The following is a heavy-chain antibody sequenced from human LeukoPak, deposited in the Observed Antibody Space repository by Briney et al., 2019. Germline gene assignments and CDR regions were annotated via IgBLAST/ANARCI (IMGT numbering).Heavy chain of an antibody. CDR2: IYYSGST. D-gene: IGHD4-17*01. CDR1: GGSISSGGYY. V-gene: IGHV4-31*03. Sequence: PSETLSLTCTVSGGSISSGGYYWSWIRQHPGKGLEWIGYIYYSGSTYYNPSLKSRVTISVDTSKNQFSLKLSSVTAADTAVYYCARVVSNGDGVYYGMDVWGQGTTVTVSS. J-gene: IGHJ6*02. CDR3: ARVVSNGDGVYYGMDV.